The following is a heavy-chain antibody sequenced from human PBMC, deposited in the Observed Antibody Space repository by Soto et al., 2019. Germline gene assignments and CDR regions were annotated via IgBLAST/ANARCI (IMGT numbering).Heavy chain of an antibody. CDR2: IYYSGST. CDR1: GGSVSSGSYY. D-gene: IGHD4-17*01. Sequence: PSETLSLTCTVSGGSVSSGSYYWSWIRQPPGKGLEWIGYIYYSGSTNYNPSLKSRVTISVDTSKNQFSLKLSSVTAADTAVYYCARVSQYGDYEDYWGQGTLVTVSS. V-gene: IGHV4-61*01. CDR3: ARVSQYGDYEDY. J-gene: IGHJ4*02.